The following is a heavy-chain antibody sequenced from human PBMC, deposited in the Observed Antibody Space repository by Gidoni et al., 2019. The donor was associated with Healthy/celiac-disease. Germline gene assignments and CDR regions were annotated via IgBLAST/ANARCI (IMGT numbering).Heavy chain of an antibody. Sequence: QVQLVQSGAEVQKPGASVTVSCKVPGSTLTELSTDWVRQAPGKGLEWMGGFDPEDGETIYAQKFQGRVTMTEDTSTDTAYMELSSLRSEDTAVYYCATDRGGYCSGGSCLTFDYWGQGTLVTVSS. CDR2: FDPEDGET. CDR1: GSTLTELS. J-gene: IGHJ4*02. D-gene: IGHD2-15*01. CDR3: ATDRGGYCSGGSCLTFDY. V-gene: IGHV1-24*01.